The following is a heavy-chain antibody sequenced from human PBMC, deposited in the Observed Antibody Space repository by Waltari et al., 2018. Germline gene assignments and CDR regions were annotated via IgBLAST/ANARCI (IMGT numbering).Heavy chain of an antibody. CDR3: ARGSLYCSSTSCYTGYYYYGMDV. D-gene: IGHD2-2*02. V-gene: IGHV4-34*01. CDR1: GGSFSGYY. Sequence: QVQLPQWGAGLLKPSETLSLTCAVYGGSFSGYYCTLIRQPPGKWLDWLGEINHSGSTNYNPSLKSRVTISVDTSKNQFSLKLSSVTAADTAVYYCARGSLYCSSTSCYTGYYYYGMDVWGQGTTVTVSS. J-gene: IGHJ6*02. CDR2: INHSGST.